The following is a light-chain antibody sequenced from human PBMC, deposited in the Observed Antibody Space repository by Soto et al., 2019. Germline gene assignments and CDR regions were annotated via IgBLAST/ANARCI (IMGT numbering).Light chain of an antibody. J-gene: IGKJ1*01. CDR2: DAS. CDR3: QQYDSFSVT. CDR1: QDIRSD. Sequence: AIQMAQSPSSLSASVGDSITITCRASQDIRSDLGWYQQKPGRAPKLLIYDASALKRGVPPRFSGSGSGTEFTLTISSLQPDDFATYCCQQYDSFSVTFGQGTKVDIK. V-gene: IGKV1-13*02.